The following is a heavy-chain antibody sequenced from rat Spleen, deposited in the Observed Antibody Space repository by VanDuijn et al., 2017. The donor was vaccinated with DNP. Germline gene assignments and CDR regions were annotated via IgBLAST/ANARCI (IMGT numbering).Heavy chain of an antibody. J-gene: IGHJ2*01. CDR3: ARRKNYGLSYYFDY. V-gene: IGHV5-20*01. Sequence: EVQLVESGGNLVQVGRSLKLSCAASGFTFSDYYMAWVRQAPTKGLEWVASISYDGGTAYYRHSVKGRFTISRDNAKSSLFLQMDSLRSEDTATYYCARRKNYGLSYYFDYWGQGVMVTVSS. CDR1: GFTFSDYY. CDR2: ISYDGGTA. D-gene: IGHD1-6*01.